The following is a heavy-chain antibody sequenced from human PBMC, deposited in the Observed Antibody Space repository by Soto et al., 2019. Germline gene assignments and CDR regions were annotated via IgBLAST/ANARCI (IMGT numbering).Heavy chain of an antibody. Sequence: QSGEPRRRSWAASEFTLIKAGRSGVRQAPGKGLGWVGRIKMRGSGGTTDYAAPVKGRFTLSRDDSKNMLYLQMNSLKTEDTAIYYCITTYSGTPARPYLDLWGQGTTVTVS. CDR2: IKMRGSGGTT. CDR1: EFTLIKAG. J-gene: IGHJ4*02. V-gene: IGHV3-15*03. D-gene: IGHD1-26*01. CDR3: ITTYSGTPARPYLDL.